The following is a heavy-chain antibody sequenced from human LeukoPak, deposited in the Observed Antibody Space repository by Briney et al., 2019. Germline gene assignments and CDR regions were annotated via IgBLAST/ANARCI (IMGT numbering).Heavy chain of an antibody. J-gene: IGHJ1*01. CDR2: MNPNSGNT. CDR3: ARGPGIAVAGHLFQH. CDR1: GYTFTSYD. Sequence: ASVKVSCKASGYTFTSYDINWVRQATGQGLGWMGWMNPNSGNTGYAQKFQGRVTMTRNTSISTAYMELSSLRSEDTAVYYCARGPGIAVAGHLFQHWGQGTLVTVSS. V-gene: IGHV1-8*01. D-gene: IGHD6-19*01.